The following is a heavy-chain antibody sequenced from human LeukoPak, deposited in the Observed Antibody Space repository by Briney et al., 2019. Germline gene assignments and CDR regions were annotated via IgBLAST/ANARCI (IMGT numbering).Heavy chain of an antibody. V-gene: IGHV4-59*11. CDR3: ARGGYSNGSEYFFDY. D-gene: IGHD5-18*01. Sequence: TSETLSLTCTVSGGSISSHYWSWIRQPPGKGLEWIGYIYYSGSTNYNPSLKSRVTISVDTSKNQFSLKLSSVTAADTAVYYCARGGYSNGSEYFFDYWGQGSLVTVSS. J-gene: IGHJ4*02. CDR1: GGSISSHY. CDR2: IYYSGST.